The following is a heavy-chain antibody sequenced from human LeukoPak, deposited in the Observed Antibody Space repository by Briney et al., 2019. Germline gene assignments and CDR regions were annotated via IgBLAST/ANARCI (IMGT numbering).Heavy chain of an antibody. CDR1: GFSIGSYW. CDR2: INPVGSGA. J-gene: IGHJ4*02. D-gene: IGHD4-4*01. V-gene: IGHV3-7*01. CDR3: ARLTTTATTFVY. Sequence: GGSLRLSCAASGFSIGSYWMSWVRQAPGKGLEWVANINPVGSGALYLDSVNGRFTVSRDNAENSLHLQMNSLRAEDTAIYYCARLTTTATTFVYRGQGALVTVSS.